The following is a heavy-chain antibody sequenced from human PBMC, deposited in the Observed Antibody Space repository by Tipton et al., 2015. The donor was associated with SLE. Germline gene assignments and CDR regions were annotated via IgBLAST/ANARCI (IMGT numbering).Heavy chain of an antibody. CDR2: ISDSGTT. V-gene: IGHV4-39*07. D-gene: IGHD3-3*01. CDR3: ARAVFYDDWSSYYGTPSLAYFDY. CDR1: GGSIRSLYYR. J-gene: IGHJ4*01. Sequence: PGLVKPSDTLSLTCSVSGGSIRSLYYRWGWIRQPPGKGLEWIGSISDSGTTYYTPSLQSRVTISLDTSKDQFSLRLSSVTAADTAVYYCARAVFYDDWSSYYGTPSLAYFDYWGHGTLVIVSS.